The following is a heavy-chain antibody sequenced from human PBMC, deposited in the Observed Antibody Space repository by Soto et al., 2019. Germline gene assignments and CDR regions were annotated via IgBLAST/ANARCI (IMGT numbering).Heavy chain of an antibody. Sequence: SETLSLTCIVSGGSIRGSHWSWIRQSAAKGLEWIGRIYASGTTNYSPSFKSRVTMSVDTSRNQFSLNVKSVTAADTALYYCVKNYRSDGPGWFDPWGQGIQVTVSS. CDR3: VKNYRSDGPGWFDP. J-gene: IGHJ5*02. V-gene: IGHV4-4*07. D-gene: IGHD3-16*02. CDR1: GGSIRGSH. CDR2: IYASGTT.